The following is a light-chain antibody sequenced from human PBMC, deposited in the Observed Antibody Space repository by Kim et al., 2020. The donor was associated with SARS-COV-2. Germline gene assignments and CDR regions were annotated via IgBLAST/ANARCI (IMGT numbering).Light chain of an antibody. CDR3: HQYGALPKT. V-gene: IGKV3-20*01. CDR1: QSVSR. Sequence: LSLSPGERATLSCRASQSVSRLAWFQQKPGQPPRLLIYGASNRATGIPDRFSGSGSGTDFTLTISRLEPEDFAVYYCHQYGALPKTFGQGTKLEI. J-gene: IGKJ2*01. CDR2: GAS.